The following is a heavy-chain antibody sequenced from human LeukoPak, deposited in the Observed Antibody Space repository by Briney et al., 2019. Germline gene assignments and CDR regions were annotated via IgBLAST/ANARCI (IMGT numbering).Heavy chain of an antibody. D-gene: IGHD2-15*01. Sequence: ASVKVSCEASGYTFISYGVNWVRQAPGQGLEWMGWISAYNGSTNYAQKLQGRVTMTTDTSTSTAYMELRSLRSDDTAVYYCARTYCSGGDCYSNSDYWGQGTLVTVSS. CDR2: ISAYNGST. CDR3: ARTYCSGGDCYSNSDY. V-gene: IGHV1-18*01. J-gene: IGHJ4*02. CDR1: GYTFISYG.